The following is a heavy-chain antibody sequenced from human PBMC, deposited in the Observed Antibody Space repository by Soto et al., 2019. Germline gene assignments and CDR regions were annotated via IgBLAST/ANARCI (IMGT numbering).Heavy chain of an antibody. CDR2: FSRTDNTV. J-gene: IGHJ4*02. Sequence: EVHLVESGGGLVQPGGSLRLSCAASGFMVSDYAMDWVRQAPGQGLVWVSYFSRTDNTVQYADSVKARFIISIDNVANSLYLQIHSLTAEDTAIYYCARENHSSHHNFDYWGPGTLVTVSS. V-gene: IGHV3-48*03. D-gene: IGHD5-18*01. CDR3: ARENHSSHHNFDY. CDR1: GFMVSDYA.